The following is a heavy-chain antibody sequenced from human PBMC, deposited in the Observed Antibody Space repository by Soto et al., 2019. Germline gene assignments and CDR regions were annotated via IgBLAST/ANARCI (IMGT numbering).Heavy chain of an antibody. CDR2: IDPTDSFT. D-gene: IGHD3-3*01. Sequence: GESLKISCKGSGYNFTSYWIIWVRQMPGKGLEWMGNIDPTDSFTNYSPSFQGHVTISTDKSMSTAYLQWGTLKASDTAMYYCARRGYNFWSGLDVWGQGTTVTVSS. J-gene: IGHJ6*02. V-gene: IGHV5-10-1*01. CDR3: ARRGYNFWSGLDV. CDR1: GYNFTSYW.